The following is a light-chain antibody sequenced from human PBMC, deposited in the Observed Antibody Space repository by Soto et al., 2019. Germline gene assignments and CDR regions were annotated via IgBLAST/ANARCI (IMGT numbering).Light chain of an antibody. CDR3: QQYGSSSFA. CDR1: QSISSTY. J-gene: IGKJ3*01. V-gene: IGKV3-20*01. Sequence: ESVLTQSPGTLSVSPGERATLFCRARQSISSTYLAWYQKKPGQAPRLLLYGAFNRATGIPDRFSGSGSGTDFTLTISRLEPEDCAFYYCQQYGSSSFAFGPGTKVEIK. CDR2: GAF.